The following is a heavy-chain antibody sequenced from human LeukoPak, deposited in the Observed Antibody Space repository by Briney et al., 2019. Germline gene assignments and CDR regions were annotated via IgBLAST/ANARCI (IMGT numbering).Heavy chain of an antibody. V-gene: IGHV3-30-3*01. CDR1: GFTFSNYA. Sequence: GGSLRLSCTTSGFTFSNYAMHWVRRAPGKGLEWVAFISYGVTNKDYADSVKGRFTISRDNSKNTLYLQMNSLRPEDTAVYYCVGAAAAVFDYWGQGTLVTVSS. J-gene: IGHJ4*02. D-gene: IGHD6-13*01. CDR3: VGAAAAVFDY. CDR2: ISYGVTNK.